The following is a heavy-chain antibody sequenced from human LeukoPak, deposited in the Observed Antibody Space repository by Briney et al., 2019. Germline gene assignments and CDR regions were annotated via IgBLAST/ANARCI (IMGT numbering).Heavy chain of an antibody. J-gene: IGHJ6*02. V-gene: IGHV3-21*01. CDR2: ISSSSSYI. Sequence: GGSLRLSCAASGFTFSSYSMNWVSQAPGKGLEWVSSISSSSSYIYYADSVKGRFTISRDNAKNSLYLQMNSLRAEDTAVYYCARDKRADCSSTSCSGLGMDVWGQGTTVTVSS. CDR3: ARDKRADCSSTSCSGLGMDV. CDR1: GFTFSSYS. D-gene: IGHD2-2*01.